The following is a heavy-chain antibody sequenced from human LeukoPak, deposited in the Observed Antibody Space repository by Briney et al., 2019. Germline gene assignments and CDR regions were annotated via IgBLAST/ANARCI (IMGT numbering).Heavy chain of an antibody. Sequence: GGSLRLSCAASGFTFSSYGMSWVRQAPGKGLEWVSAIGGRDGSTYYADSVKGRFTISRDNSKNTLYLQMNSLRAEDTAVYYCAKNTQYSGYYDCWGQGTLVAVSS. CDR3: AKNTQYSGYYDC. CDR1: GFTFSSYG. J-gene: IGHJ4*02. V-gene: IGHV3-23*01. D-gene: IGHD6-6*01. CDR2: IGGRDGST.